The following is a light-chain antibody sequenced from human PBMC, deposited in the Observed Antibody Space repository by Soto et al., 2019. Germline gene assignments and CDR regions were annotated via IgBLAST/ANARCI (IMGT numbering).Light chain of an antibody. Sequence: EIVMTQSPATLSVSPGERATLSCRASQSVSSNLVWYQQKPGQAPRLLIYGASTRATGIPARFRGSGSGTEFNLTISSLQSEDFAVYYCQKYDKWPPLTFGGGTKVE. J-gene: IGKJ4*01. CDR3: QKYDKWPPLT. CDR2: GAS. CDR1: QSVSSN. V-gene: IGKV3-15*01.